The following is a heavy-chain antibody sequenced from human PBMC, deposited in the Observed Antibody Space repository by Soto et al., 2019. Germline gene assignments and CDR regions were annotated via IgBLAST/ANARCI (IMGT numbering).Heavy chain of an antibody. Sequence: TGGSLRLSCAASGFTFSSYGMHWVRQAPGKGLEWVAVIWYDGSNKYYADSVKGRFTISRDNSKNTLYLQMNSLRAEDTAVYYCARVSEWELLDYWGQGTLVTVSS. J-gene: IGHJ4*02. CDR3: ARVSEWELLDY. V-gene: IGHV3-33*01. CDR2: IWYDGSNK. D-gene: IGHD1-26*01. CDR1: GFTFSSYG.